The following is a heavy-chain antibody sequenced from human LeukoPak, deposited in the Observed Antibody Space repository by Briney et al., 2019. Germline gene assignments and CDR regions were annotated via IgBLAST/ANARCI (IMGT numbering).Heavy chain of an antibody. CDR2: ITHSGTAI. CDR1: GFTFSNYY. V-gene: IGHV3-11*04. D-gene: IGHD2-2*02. CDR3: ARALDIVVVPAAIGDDY. J-gene: IGHJ4*02. Sequence: PGGSLRLSCAASGFTFSNYYMSWIRQAPGKGLEWVSHITHSGTAIYYADSVKGRFTVSRDNAKNSLYLQMNSLRDEDTAVYYCARALDIVVVPAAIGDDYWGQGTLVTVSS.